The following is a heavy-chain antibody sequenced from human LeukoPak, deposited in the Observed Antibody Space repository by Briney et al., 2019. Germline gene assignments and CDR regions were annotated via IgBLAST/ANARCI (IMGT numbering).Heavy chain of an antibody. V-gene: IGHV3-7*01. CDR3: ARDLETDIVVVPAAPMGTTG. CDR1: GFTFSSYW. CDR2: IKQDGSEK. J-gene: IGHJ4*02. D-gene: IGHD2-2*01. Sequence: GGPLRLSCAASGFTFSSYWMSWVRQAPGKGLEWVANIKQDGSEKYYVDSVKGRFTISRDNAKNSLYLQMNSLRAEDTAVYYCARDLETDIVVVPAAPMGTTGWGQGTLVTVSS.